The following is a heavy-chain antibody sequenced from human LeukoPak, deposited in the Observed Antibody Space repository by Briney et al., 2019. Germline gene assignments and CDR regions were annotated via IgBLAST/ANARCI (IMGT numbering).Heavy chain of an antibody. J-gene: IGHJ4*02. CDR3: AKDPYSSGWRFVLWYFDC. V-gene: IGHV3-23*01. CDR2: ISGSGGST. Sequence: PGGSLRLSCAASGFTFSSYAMSWVRQAPGKGLEWVSAISGSGGSTYYADSVKGRFTISRDNSKNTLYLQMNSLRAEDTAVYYCAKDPYSSGWRFVLWYFDCWGQGTLVTVSS. D-gene: IGHD6-19*01. CDR1: GFTFSSYA.